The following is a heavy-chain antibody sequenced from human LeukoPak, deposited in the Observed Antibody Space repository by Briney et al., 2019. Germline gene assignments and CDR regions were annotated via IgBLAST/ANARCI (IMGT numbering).Heavy chain of an antibody. CDR2: IWYDGSNK. D-gene: IGHD6-13*01. CDR3: ARDHRYGSSLFDY. J-gene: IGHJ4*02. CDR1: GFTFSSYG. V-gene: IGHV3-33*01. Sequence: GGSLRLSCAASGFTFSSYGMHWVRQAPGKGLEWVAVIWYDGSNKYYADSVKGRFTISRDNSKNTLYLQMNSLRAEDTAVYYCARDHRYGSSLFDYWGQGTLVTVSS.